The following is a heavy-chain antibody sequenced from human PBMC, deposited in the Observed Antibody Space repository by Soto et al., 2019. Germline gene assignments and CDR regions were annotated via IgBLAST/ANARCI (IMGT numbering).Heavy chain of an antibody. CDR1: GFTVSSNY. J-gene: IGHJ6*02. CDR3: AREMVYDFWSGYYTGGMDV. Sequence: EVQLVESGGGLIQPGGSLRLSCAASGFTVSSNYMSWVRQAPGKGLEWVSVIYSGGSTYYADSVKGRFTISRDNSKNTLYLQMNSLRAEDTAVYYCAREMVYDFWSGYYTGGMDVWGQGTTVTVSS. CDR2: IYSGGST. D-gene: IGHD3-3*01. V-gene: IGHV3-53*01.